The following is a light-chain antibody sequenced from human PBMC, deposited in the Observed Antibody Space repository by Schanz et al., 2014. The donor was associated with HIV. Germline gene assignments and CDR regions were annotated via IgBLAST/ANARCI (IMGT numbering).Light chain of an antibody. V-gene: IGKV3-20*01. J-gene: IGKJ1*01. CDR3: QQYGSSSWT. CDR1: QSVSGF. Sequence: EIVLTQSPGTLSLSPGERATLSCRASQSVSGFLAWYQQKPGQAPRLLIYGASSRATGIPDRFSGSGSGTEFNLTINRLEPEDFAVYYCQQYGSSSWTFGQGTK. CDR2: GAS.